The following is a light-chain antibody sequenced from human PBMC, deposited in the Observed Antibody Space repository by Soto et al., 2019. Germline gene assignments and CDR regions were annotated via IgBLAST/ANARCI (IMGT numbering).Light chain of an antibody. CDR1: QSVSSSY. Sequence: KQSPGSLSLSPGERATRSCRASQSVSSSYLAWYQQKPGQAPRLLMSAASSRATGIPDRFSDSGSGTDFTLTISRLEAEDFAVYYCQQSSSSPITFGQGTRLAIK. CDR2: AAS. J-gene: IGKJ5*01. CDR3: QQSSSSPIT. V-gene: IGKV3-20*01.